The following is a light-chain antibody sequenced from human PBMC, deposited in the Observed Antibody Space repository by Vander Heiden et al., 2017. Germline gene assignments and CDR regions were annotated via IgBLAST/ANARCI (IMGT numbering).Light chain of an antibody. CDR1: QSISSW. J-gene: IGKJ1*01. CDR2: KAS. V-gene: IGKV1-5*03. Sequence: DIQMTQSPSTLSASVGDRVTITCRASQSISSWLSWYQQKPGKAPKLLIYKASSLESAVPSRFSGSGSGTEFTLTISSLQPDDFATYYCQQDDRYPRTFGQGTKVEIK. CDR3: QQDDRYPRT.